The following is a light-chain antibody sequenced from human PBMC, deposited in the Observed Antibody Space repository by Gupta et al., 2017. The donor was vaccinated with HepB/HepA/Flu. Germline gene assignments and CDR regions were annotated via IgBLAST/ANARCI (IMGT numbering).Light chain of an antibody. CDR1: TSDIGLYDF. Sequence: TISCTGTTSDIGLYDFVSWYQPHPGEAPRLIIFDVNNRPSGVSGRFSGSKSGKTASLTIPGLQAEDAGYYYCCSSESTSTYVFGTGTKVTVV. V-gene: IGLV2-14*03. J-gene: IGLJ1*01. CDR3: CSSESTSTYV. CDR2: DVN.